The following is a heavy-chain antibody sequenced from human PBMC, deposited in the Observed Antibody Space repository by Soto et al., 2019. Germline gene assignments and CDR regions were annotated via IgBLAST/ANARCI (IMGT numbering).Heavy chain of an antibody. CDR3: ASDFWSGPRFYYGMDV. D-gene: IGHD3-3*01. CDR1: GYTVTGYY. J-gene: IGHJ6*02. CDR2: INPNSGGT. Sequence: GASVKVSCKASGYTVTGYYMHWVRQAPGQGLEWMGWINPNSGGTNYAQKFQGRVTMTRDTSISTAYMELSRLRSDDTAVYYCASDFWSGPRFYYGMDVWGQGTTVTVSS. V-gene: IGHV1-2*02.